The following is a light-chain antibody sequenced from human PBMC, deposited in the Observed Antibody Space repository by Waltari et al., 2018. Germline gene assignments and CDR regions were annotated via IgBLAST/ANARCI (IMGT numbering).Light chain of an antibody. J-gene: IGKJ2*01. CDR2: QSS. Sequence: DIQMTQSPSTLSASVGDRVTITCRASQSIYIWLAWYQQKPGKAPNVLIYQSSSLQNGVPSRFSGSGSGTEFTLTISSLQPDDFATYYCQQYNYYPYTFGQGTRLEIK. CDR1: QSIYIW. V-gene: IGKV1-5*03. CDR3: QQYNYYPYT.